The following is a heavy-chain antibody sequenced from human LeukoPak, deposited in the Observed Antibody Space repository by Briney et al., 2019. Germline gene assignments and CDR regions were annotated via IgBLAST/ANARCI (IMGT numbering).Heavy chain of an antibody. Sequence: GGSLRLSCAASGFTFSSYAMHWVRQAPGKGLEWVAVISYDGSNKYYADSVKGRFTISRDNSKNTLYLQMNSLRAEDTAVYYCAKVKVGASSFVSPFDYWGQGTLVTVSS. CDR2: ISYDGSNK. J-gene: IGHJ4*02. CDR3: AKVKVGASSFVSPFDY. V-gene: IGHV3-30-3*01. D-gene: IGHD1-26*01. CDR1: GFTFSSYA.